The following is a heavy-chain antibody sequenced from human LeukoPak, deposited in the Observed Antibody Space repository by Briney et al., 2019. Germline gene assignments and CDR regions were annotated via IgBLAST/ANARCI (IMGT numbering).Heavy chain of an antibody. CDR2: IYYSGAT. J-gene: IGHJ4*02. Sequence: PGGSLRLSCAASGFTVSSNYMSWIRQPPGKGLEWIGYIYYSGATNYNPSLRSRVTISVDTSNNQFSLKLSSVTAADTAIYYCARKSATSGRYGWYFDYWGQGALVTVSS. CDR3: ARKSATSGRYGWYFDY. V-gene: IGHV4-59*02. D-gene: IGHD1-26*01. CDR1: GFTVSSNY.